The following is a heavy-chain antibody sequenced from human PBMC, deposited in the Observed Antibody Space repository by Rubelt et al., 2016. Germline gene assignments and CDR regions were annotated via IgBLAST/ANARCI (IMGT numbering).Heavy chain of an antibody. V-gene: IGHV3-33*05. CDR2: ISYDGSNK. CDR3: AREGYCGRTSCHYDY. D-gene: IGHD2-2*01. J-gene: IGHJ4*02. Sequence: GKGLEWVTVISYDGSNKYYADSVKGRFTISRDNAKNSLSLQMNSLRAEDTAVYYCAREGYCGRTSCHYDYWGQGTLVTVSS.